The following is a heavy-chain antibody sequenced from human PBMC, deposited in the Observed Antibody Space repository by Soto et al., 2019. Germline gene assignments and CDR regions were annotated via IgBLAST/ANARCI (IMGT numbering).Heavy chain of an antibody. Sequence: PSETLSLTCIVSGDSITSNSYFWAWIRQPPGKGLEWIGSIYYSGTTYYNPSLKSRVTISVDTSKNQFSLKLSSVTAADTAVYYCARDPYGDYELDYWGQGTLVTVSS. CDR1: GDSITSNSYF. V-gene: IGHV4-39*07. CDR3: ARDPYGDYELDY. CDR2: IYYSGTT. D-gene: IGHD4-17*01. J-gene: IGHJ4*02.